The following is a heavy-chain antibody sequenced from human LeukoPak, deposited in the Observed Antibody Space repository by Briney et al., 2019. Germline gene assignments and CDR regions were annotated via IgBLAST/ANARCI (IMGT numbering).Heavy chain of an antibody. CDR2: INHSGST. Sequence: PSETLSLTCAVYGGSFSGYYWSRIRQPPGKGLEWIGEINHSGSTNYNPSLKSRVTISVDTSKNQFSLKLSSVTAADTTVYYCARQNFYRYCRSTSCYRPYYYYYMDVWGKGTTVTISS. CDR1: GGSFSGYY. V-gene: IGHV4-34*01. D-gene: IGHD2-2*01. CDR3: ARQNFYRYCRSTSCYRPYYYYYMDV. J-gene: IGHJ6*03.